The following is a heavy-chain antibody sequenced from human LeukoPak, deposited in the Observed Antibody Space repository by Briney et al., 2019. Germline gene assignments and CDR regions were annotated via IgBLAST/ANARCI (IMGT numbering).Heavy chain of an antibody. Sequence: SETLSLACTVSGGSISSSSYYWGWIRQPPGKGLEWIGSIYYSGSTYYNPSLKSRVTISVDTSKNQFSLKLSSVTAADTAVYYCARVSYDFWSGYYPYYYYYMDVWGKGTTVTVSS. J-gene: IGHJ6*03. V-gene: IGHV4-39*01. CDR1: GGSISSSSYY. D-gene: IGHD3-3*01. CDR2: IYYSGST. CDR3: ARVSYDFWSGYYPYYYYYMDV.